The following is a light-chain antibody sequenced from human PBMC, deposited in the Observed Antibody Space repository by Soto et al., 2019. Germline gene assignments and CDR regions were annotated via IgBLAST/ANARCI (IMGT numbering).Light chain of an antibody. J-gene: IGKJ5*01. CDR2: GAS. V-gene: IGKV3-11*01. CDR3: QQYNSYPIT. Sequence: DIFLTQSPDTLSLSPGERATLTCRASQSVTNYIAWYQQRPGQAPRLLIYGASSRATGIPDRFSGSGSGTEFTLTISSLQPDDFATYYCQQYNSYPITFGQGTRLEIK. CDR1: QSVTNY.